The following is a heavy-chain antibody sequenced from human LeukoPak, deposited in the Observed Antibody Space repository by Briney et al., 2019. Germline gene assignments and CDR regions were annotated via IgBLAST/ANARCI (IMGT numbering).Heavy chain of an antibody. D-gene: IGHD3-10*01. CDR3: ARGLWFGELSYFDY. CDR1: GFTFSSYG. J-gene: IGHJ4*02. CDR2: ISYDGSNK. V-gene: IGHV3-30*19. Sequence: PGGSLRLSCAASGFTFSSYGMHWVRQAAGNGLEWVAVISYDGSNKYYADSVKGRFTISRDNSKNTLYLQMNSLRAEDTAVYYCARGLWFGELSYFDYWGQGTLVTVSS.